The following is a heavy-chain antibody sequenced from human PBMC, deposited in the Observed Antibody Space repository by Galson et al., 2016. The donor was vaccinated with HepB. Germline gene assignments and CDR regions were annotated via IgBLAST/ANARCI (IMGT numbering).Heavy chain of an antibody. CDR2: IYWDDDK. Sequence: PALVKPTQTLTLTCTLSGFSLSTSAVGVGWIRQPPEKALEWLALIYWDDDKRYSPSLKSRLTITKDTSKNQVVLTMTSMDPVDTATYYCARSDYGSGLYYFDYWGQGTLVTVSS. CDR3: ARSDYGSGLYYFDY. J-gene: IGHJ4*02. V-gene: IGHV2-5*02. CDR1: GFSLSTSAVG. D-gene: IGHD3-10*01.